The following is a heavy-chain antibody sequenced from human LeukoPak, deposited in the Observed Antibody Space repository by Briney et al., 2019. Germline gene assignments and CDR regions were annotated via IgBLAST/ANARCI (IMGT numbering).Heavy chain of an antibody. D-gene: IGHD3-22*01. CDR2: INHSGST. V-gene: IGHV4-34*01. J-gene: IGHJ5*02. CDR1: GGSFSGYY. CDR3: ARVAEDSSGYYWFDP. Sequence: SETLSLTCAVYGGSFSGYYWSWIRQPPGKGLEWIGEINHSGSTYYNPSLKSRVTISVDTSKNQFSLKLSSVTAADTAVYYFARVAEDSSGYYWFDPWGQGTLVTVSS.